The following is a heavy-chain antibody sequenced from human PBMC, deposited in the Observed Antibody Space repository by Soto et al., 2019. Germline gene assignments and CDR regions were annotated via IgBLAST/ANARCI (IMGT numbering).Heavy chain of an antibody. CDR1: GASISGYY. D-gene: IGHD1-1*01. J-gene: IGHJ5*02. CDR2: IYSTGTT. V-gene: IGHV4-4*07. CDR3: VRDGTKTLSDWFHX. Sequence: SETLSLTSTVSGASISGYYWSWIRKSAGKGLEWILRIYSTGTTDYNPSLKSRVMMSVDTSKKQFYLKLRSVTAADTAVYYCVRDGTKTLSDWFHXWGQGISVTVSX.